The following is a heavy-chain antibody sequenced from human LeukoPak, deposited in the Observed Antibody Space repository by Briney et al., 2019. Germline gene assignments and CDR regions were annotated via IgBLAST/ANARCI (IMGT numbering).Heavy chain of an antibody. CDR1: GFTFSNYA. D-gene: IGHD4/OR15-4a*01. Sequence: GGSLRLSRAASGFTFSNYAMNWVRQAPGKGLEWVANIKQDGNEKYYADSVKGRFTISRDNGKNSLDLQMTSLRADDTAFYYCARDTLGEGEDANYAVYYFDYWGQGTVVTVSS. J-gene: IGHJ4*02. CDR3: ARDTLGEGEDANYAVYYFDY. V-gene: IGHV3-7*01. CDR2: IKQDGNEK.